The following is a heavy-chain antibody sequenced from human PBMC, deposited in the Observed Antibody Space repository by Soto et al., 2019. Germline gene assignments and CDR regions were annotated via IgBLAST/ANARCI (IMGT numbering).Heavy chain of an antibody. CDR3: ARWRVWFGYPSPGLDY. V-gene: IGHV4-31*03. CDR1: GGSISSGGYY. J-gene: IGHJ4*02. CDR2: IYYSGST. Sequence: QVQLQESGPGLVKPSQTLSLTCTVSGGSISSGGYYWSWIRQHPGKGLEWIGYIYYSGSTYYNPSLKSRVTISVDTSKNQFSLKLSSVTAADTAVYYCARWRVWFGYPSPGLDYWGQGTLVTVSS. D-gene: IGHD3-10*01.